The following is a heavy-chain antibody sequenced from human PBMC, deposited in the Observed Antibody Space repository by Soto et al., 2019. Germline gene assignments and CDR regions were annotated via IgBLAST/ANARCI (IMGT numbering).Heavy chain of an antibody. V-gene: IGHV3-7*03. CDR2: IKQDGSEK. J-gene: IGHJ4*02. D-gene: IGHD3-3*01. Sequence: EVQLVESGGGLVQPGGSLRLSCAASGFTFSSYWMSWVRQAPGKGLEWVANIKQDGSEKYYVDSVKGRFTISRDNAKNSLYLQMNSLRAEDTAVYYCARDSMEWWPPAGIDYWGQGTLVTVSS. CDR1: GFTFSSYW. CDR3: ARDSMEWWPPAGIDY.